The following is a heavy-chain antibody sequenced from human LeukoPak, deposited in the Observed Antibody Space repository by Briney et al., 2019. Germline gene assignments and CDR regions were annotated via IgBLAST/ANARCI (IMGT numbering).Heavy chain of an antibody. D-gene: IGHD6-13*01. V-gene: IGHV3-43*02. J-gene: IGHJ4*02. CDR2: ISGDGGST. Sequence: GSLRLSCAVSGFIFDNYVMHWVHQAPGKGLEWVSLISGDGGSTYYADSVKGRFTISRDNSRNSLYLQMNSLRTEDTALYYCVKDIGYSSSWYVDYWGQGTLVTVFS. CDR1: GFIFDNYV. CDR3: VKDIGYSSSWYVDY.